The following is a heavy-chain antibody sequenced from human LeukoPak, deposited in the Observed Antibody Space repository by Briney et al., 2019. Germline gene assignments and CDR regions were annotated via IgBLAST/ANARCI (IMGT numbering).Heavy chain of an antibody. CDR3: AREDGYCSGGNCYSYFDS. CDR2: IKKTGSET. V-gene: IGHV3-7*01. CDR1: GFTFSNYG. D-gene: IGHD2-15*01. Sequence: GGSLRLSCVASGFTFSNYGMHWVRQAPGKGLEWVAYIKKTGSETYYVDSVKGRFTITRDNTRNSLFLQMYSLRAEDTAVYFCAREDGYCSGGNCYSYFDSWGQGTLVTVSS. J-gene: IGHJ4*02.